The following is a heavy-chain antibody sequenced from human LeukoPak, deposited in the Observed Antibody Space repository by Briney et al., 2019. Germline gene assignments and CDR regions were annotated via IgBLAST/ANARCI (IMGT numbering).Heavy chain of an antibody. CDR3: ARDLRYFDWYYYYYYGMDV. CDR2: IWYDGSNK. J-gene: IGHJ6*04. D-gene: IGHD3-9*01. Sequence: GGSLRLSCAASGFTFSSYGMHWVRQAPGKGLEWVAVIWYDGSNKYYADSVKGRFTVSRDNSKNTLYLQMNSLRAEDTAVYYCARDLRYFDWYYYYYYGMDVWGKGTTVTVSS. V-gene: IGHV3-33*01. CDR1: GFTFSSYG.